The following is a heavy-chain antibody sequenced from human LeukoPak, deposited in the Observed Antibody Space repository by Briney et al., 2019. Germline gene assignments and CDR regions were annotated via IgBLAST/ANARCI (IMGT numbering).Heavy chain of an antibody. Sequence: SGGSLRLSCAASGFTFSSYGMHWVRQAPGKGLEWVAFIRYDGSNKYYADSVKGRFTISRDNSKHTLYLQMNSLRAEDTAVYYCAKGIVLGVYFDYWGQGTLVTVSS. CDR3: AKGIVLGVYFDY. D-gene: IGHD3-10*01. J-gene: IGHJ4*02. V-gene: IGHV3-30*02. CDR1: GFTFSSYG. CDR2: IRYDGSNK.